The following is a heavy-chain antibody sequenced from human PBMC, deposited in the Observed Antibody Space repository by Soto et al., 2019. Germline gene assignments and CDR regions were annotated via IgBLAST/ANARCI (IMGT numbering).Heavy chain of an antibody. CDR3: ARENYDFWSGYPPSGMDV. Sequence: GASVKVACKASGYTFTSYAMHWVRQAPGQRLEWMGWINAGNGNTKYSQKFQGRFTISRDNSKNTLYLQMNSLRAEDTAVYYCARENYDFWSGYPPSGMDVWGQGTTVTVS. CDR2: INAGNGNT. CDR1: GYTFTSYA. V-gene: IGHV1-3*01. D-gene: IGHD3-3*01. J-gene: IGHJ6*02.